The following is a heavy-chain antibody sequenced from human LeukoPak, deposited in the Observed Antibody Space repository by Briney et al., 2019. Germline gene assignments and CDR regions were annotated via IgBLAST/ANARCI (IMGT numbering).Heavy chain of an antibody. CDR2: INHSGST. CDR3: ARGAAPTAY. J-gene: IGHJ3*01. Sequence: SETLSLTCAVYGGSFSGYYWSWIRQPPGKGLEWIGEINHSGSTNYNPSLKSRVTISVDTSKNQFSLKLSSVTAADTAVYYCARGAAPTAYWGQGTMVTVSS. D-gene: IGHD4-17*01. V-gene: IGHV4-34*01. CDR1: GGSFSGYY.